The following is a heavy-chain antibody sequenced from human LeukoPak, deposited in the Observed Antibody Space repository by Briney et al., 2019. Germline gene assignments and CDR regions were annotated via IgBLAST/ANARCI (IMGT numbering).Heavy chain of an antibody. J-gene: IGHJ6*02. CDR1: GGSISNYY. V-gene: IGHV4-59*01. CDR3: AREDPQTTVPEGLDV. D-gene: IGHD4-17*01. CDR2: IYFSGTA. Sequence: SETLSLTCTVSGGSISNYYWSWLRQPPGKGLEWIGYIYFSGTANINPSLKSRATISVDMSKNQFSLKLSSVTAADTAVYYCAREDPQTTVPEGLDVWGQGTTVTVSS.